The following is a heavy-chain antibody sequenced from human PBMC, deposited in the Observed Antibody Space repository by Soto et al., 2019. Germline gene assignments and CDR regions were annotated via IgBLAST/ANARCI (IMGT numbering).Heavy chain of an antibody. V-gene: IGHV5-51*01. CDR1: GYSFTGDW. CDR2: IYPGDSDT. CDR3: ARHPLVVPAATGFDY. J-gene: IGHJ4*02. Sequence: GESLKISCKGSGYSFTGDWIGWVRQMPGKGLEWMGIIYPGDSDTRYSPSFQGQVTISADKSISTAYLQWRSLKASDTAMYYCARHPLVVPAATGFDYWGQGTLVTVSS. D-gene: IGHD2-2*01.